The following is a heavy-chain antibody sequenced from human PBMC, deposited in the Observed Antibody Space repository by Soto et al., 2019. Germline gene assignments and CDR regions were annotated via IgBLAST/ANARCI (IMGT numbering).Heavy chain of an antibody. J-gene: IGHJ4*02. V-gene: IGHV3-21*01. CDR3: AKGQQQLVDY. CDR2: ISSSSSYI. Sequence: GGSLRLSCAASGFTFSSYSMNWVRQAPGKGLEWVSSISSSSSYIYYADSVKGRFTISRDNAKNSLYLQMNSLRAEDTAVYYCAKGQQQLVDYWGQGTLVTVSS. CDR1: GFTFSSYS. D-gene: IGHD6-13*01.